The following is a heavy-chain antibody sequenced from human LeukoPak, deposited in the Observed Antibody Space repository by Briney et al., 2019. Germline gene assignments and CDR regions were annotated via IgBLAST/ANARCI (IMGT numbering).Heavy chain of an antibody. V-gene: IGHV4-61*05. CDR2: LYSSGST. CDR1: GGSISSSSYY. CDR3: ARAGGYRPAPADLDY. Sequence: SETLSLTCSVSGGSISSSSYYWGWIRQPPGKGLEWIGYLYSSGSTNYNPSLKSRVTISVDTSKNQFSLRLSSVTAADTAVYYCARAGGYRPAPADLDYWGQGTLVTVSS. J-gene: IGHJ4*02. D-gene: IGHD6-13*01.